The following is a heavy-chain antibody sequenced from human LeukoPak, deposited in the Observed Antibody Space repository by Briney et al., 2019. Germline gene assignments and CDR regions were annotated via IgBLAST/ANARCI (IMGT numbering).Heavy chain of an antibody. Sequence: GGSLRLSCAPSGFTFSSYWMSWVRQAPGKGLEWVANIKQDGSDKYYVDSVKGRFTISRDNAKKSLYLQINSLRAEDTALYYCARHLSGITGYTYGRGIDYWGQGTLVTVSS. CDR1: GFTFSSYW. CDR2: IKQDGSDK. J-gene: IGHJ4*02. CDR3: ARHLSGITGYTYGRGIDY. V-gene: IGHV3-7*01. D-gene: IGHD5-18*01.